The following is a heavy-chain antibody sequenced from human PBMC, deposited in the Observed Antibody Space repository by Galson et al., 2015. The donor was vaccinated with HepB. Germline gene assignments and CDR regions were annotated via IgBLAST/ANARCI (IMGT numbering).Heavy chain of an antibody. CDR1: GFTFSSYG. V-gene: IGHV3-33*08. CDR3: ARDQTTSGSYWGELMYYYGMDV. Sequence: SLRLSCAASGFTFSSYGMHWVRQAPGKGLEWVAVIWYDGSNKYYTDSVKGRFTISRDNSKNTLYLQMNSLRAEDTAVYYCARDQTTSGSYWGELMYYYGMDVWGQGTTVTVSS. J-gene: IGHJ6*02. CDR2: IWYDGSNK. D-gene: IGHD1-26*01.